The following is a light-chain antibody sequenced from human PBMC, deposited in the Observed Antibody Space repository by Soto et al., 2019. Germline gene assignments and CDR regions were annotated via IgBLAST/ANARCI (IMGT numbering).Light chain of an antibody. CDR1: QSVSSGF. CDR2: GAS. V-gene: IGKV3-20*01. J-gene: IGKJ1*01. CDR3: QQYGSSPWT. Sequence: EIVLTQSPGTLSLSPGERATLSCRASQSVSSGFLAWYQQKPGQAPRLLIYGASSRATGIPDRFSGSGSGTDFTLTISRLEPEDFAVYYCQQYGSSPWTFGQGNKVEIK.